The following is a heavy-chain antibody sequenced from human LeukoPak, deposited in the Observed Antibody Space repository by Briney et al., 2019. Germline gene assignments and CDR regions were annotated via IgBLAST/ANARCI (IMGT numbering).Heavy chain of an antibody. D-gene: IGHD6-13*01. Sequence: ASERISCKASGDTFSSYAISWVRQTPGQRLEWRGWISPYNVNTNYAQKLQGRVTITADNSTSTAYMELSSLRSEDTAVYYGARDGKQQLLNWFDPWGQGTLVTVSS. J-gene: IGHJ5*02. CDR2: ISPYNVNT. CDR1: GDTFSSYA. CDR3: ARDGKQQLLNWFDP. V-gene: IGHV1-18*01.